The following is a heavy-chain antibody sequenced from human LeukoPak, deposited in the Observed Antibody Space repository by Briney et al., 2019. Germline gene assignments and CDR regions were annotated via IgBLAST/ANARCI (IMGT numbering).Heavy chain of an antibody. Sequence: PSETLSLTCTVSGGSTSSYYWSWIRQPPGKGLEWIGYIYYSGSTNYNPSLKSRVTISVDTSKNQFSLKLSSVTAADTAVYYCARYLAAAGLFDYWGQGTLVTVSS. V-gene: IGHV4-59*08. CDR3: ARYLAAAGLFDY. CDR1: GGSTSSYY. CDR2: IYYSGST. J-gene: IGHJ4*02. D-gene: IGHD6-13*01.